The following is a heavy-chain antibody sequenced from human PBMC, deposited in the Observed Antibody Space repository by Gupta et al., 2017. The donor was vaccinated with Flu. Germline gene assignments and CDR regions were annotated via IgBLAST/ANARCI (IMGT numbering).Heavy chain of an antibody. D-gene: IGHD6-6*01. J-gene: IGHJ4*02. CDR1: GFAFINTW. CDR3: XALLPYSTSQIDY. Sequence: EVQLVESGGALVTPGGSLRLSCAASGFAFINTWMGWVRQAPGKGPEWVGRIKGKTDGGTTHYAAPVKGRFSISRDDSKNTLFLEMNSLKTXDXAFYYCXALLPYSTSQIDYWGPGTLVTVSS. V-gene: IGHV3-15*02. CDR2: IKGKTDGGTT.